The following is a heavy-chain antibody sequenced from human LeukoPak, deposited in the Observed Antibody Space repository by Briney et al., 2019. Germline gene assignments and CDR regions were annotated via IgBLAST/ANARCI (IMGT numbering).Heavy chain of an antibody. J-gene: IGHJ4*02. V-gene: IGHV3-15*01. Sequence: GGSLRLSCAASGFTFSNAWMSWVGQAPGKGLEWVGRIKSKTDGGTTDYAAPVKGRFTISRDDSKNTLYLQMNSLKTEDTAVYYCTTDPYGYIAVAGTATFGYWGQGTLVTVSS. CDR1: GFTFSNAW. CDR3: TTDPYGYIAVAGTATFGY. D-gene: IGHD6-19*01. CDR2: IKSKTDGGTT.